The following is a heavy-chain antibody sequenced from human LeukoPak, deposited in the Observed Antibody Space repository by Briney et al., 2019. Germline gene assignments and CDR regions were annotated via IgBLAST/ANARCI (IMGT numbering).Heavy chain of an antibody. CDR3: AKDLRWLAFDL. V-gene: IGHV3-23*01. J-gene: IGHJ3*01. CDR2: ISGSGGST. D-gene: IGHD6-19*01. CDR1: GFTFSSYA. Sequence: GGSLRLSCAASGFTFSSYAMSWVRQAPGKGLEWVSAISGSGGSTYYADSVKGRFSISRDNSKSTLFLQMNSLRAEDTAMYYCAKDLRWLAFDLWGQGTMVTVSS.